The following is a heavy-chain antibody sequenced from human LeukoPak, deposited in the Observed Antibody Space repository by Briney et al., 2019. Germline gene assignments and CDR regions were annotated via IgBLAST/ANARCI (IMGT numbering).Heavy chain of an antibody. CDR2: MNPNSGNT. Sequence: ASVKVSCKASGYTFTSYDINWVRQATGQGLEWMGWMNPNSGNTGYAQKFQGRVTMTRNTSISTAYMELSSLRSEDTAVFYCARDTGDGFTPPDYYYYMDVWGTGTTVTVSS. J-gene: IGHJ6*03. V-gene: IGHV1-8*01. CDR1: GYTFTSYD. CDR3: ARDTGDGFTPPDYYYYMDV. D-gene: IGHD1-26*01.